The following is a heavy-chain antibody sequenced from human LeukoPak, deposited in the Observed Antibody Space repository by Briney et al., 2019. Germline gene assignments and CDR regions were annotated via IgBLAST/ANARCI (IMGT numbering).Heavy chain of an antibody. Sequence: ASVKVSCKASGYTFTSYDINWVRQATGQGLEWMGWMNPNSGNTGYAQKFQGRVTMTRNTSISTAYMELSSLRSEDTAVYYCATSSSSVGGAFDIWGQGTMVTVSS. J-gene: IGHJ3*02. V-gene: IGHV1-8*01. CDR2: MNPNSGNT. CDR1: GYTFTSYD. CDR3: ATSSSSVGGAFDI. D-gene: IGHD6-6*01.